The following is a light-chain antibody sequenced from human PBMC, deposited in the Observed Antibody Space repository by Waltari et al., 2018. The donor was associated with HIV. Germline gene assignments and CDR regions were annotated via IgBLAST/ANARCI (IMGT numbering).Light chain of an antibody. V-gene: IGKV1-39*01. J-gene: IGKJ2*01. CDR3: QQSYSSLLYT. Sequence: DIRMTQFPSSLSAPIGGRAVITCRATKYIDKVVNWYQLKLGKAPKLIIFSASSLQSGASSRFIGGGFGTDFTLAISDLHSEDAGTYFCQQSYSSLLYTFGQGTKLEI. CDR2: SAS. CDR1: KYIDKV.